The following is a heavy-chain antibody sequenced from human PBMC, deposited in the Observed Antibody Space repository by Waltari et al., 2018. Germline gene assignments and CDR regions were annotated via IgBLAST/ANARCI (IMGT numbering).Heavy chain of an antibody. D-gene: IGHD3-10*01. J-gene: IGHJ4*02. CDR3: ATPNPGGKLLWFGELLSY. CDR1: GYTLTELS. Sequence: QVQLVQSGAEVKKPGASVKVSCKVSGYTLTELSMHWVRQAPGKGLEWMGGFDPEDGETIDAQKFQGRVTMTEDTSTDTAYMELSSLRSEDTAVYYCATPNPGGKLLWFGELLSYWGQGTLVTVSS. V-gene: IGHV1-24*01. CDR2: FDPEDGET.